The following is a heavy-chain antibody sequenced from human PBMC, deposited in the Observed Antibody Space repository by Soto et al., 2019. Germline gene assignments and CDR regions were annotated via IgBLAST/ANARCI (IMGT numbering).Heavy chain of an antibody. D-gene: IGHD3-3*02. Sequence: QLQLQESGPGLVKPSETLSLTCTVSSGSISSSSYYWGWIRQPPEKGLEWIGRIYYSGSTYYNPSLKSRVTISVDTSKNQFPLKPSSLTAADPAVYYCASPKIAFYNWFDPWGQGTLVTVSA. CDR1: SGSISSSSYY. V-gene: IGHV4-39*01. J-gene: IGHJ5*02. CDR3: ASPKIAFYNWFDP. CDR2: IYYSGST.